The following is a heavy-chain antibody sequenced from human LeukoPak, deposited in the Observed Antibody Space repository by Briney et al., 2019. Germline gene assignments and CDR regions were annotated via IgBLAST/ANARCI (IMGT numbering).Heavy chain of an antibody. CDR2: ISGSGGST. J-gene: IGHJ4*02. D-gene: IGHD6-13*01. V-gene: IGHV3-23*01. CDR3: AKDRVAAAADY. Sequence: GGSLRLSCAASGFTVSSNYMSWVRQAPGKGLEWVSAISGSGGSTYYADSVKGRFTISRDNSKNTLYLQMNSLRAEDTAVYYCAKDRVAAAADYWGQGTLVTVSS. CDR1: GFTVSSNY.